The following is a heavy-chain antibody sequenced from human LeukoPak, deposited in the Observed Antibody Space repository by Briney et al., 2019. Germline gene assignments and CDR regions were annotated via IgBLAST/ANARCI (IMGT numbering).Heavy chain of an antibody. D-gene: IGHD6-19*01. Sequence: PSETLSLTCAVSGGSISSSNWWSWVRQPPGKGLEWIGEIYHSGSTNYNPSLKSRVTISVDKSKNQFSLKLSSVTAADTAVYYCARDLGIAVAGQGVDYWGQGTLVTVSS. J-gene: IGHJ4*02. V-gene: IGHV4-4*02. CDR1: GGSISSSNW. CDR2: IYHSGST. CDR3: ARDLGIAVAGQGVDY.